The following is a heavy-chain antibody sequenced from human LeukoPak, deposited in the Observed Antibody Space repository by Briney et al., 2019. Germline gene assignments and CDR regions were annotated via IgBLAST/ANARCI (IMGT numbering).Heavy chain of an antibody. D-gene: IGHD6-19*01. V-gene: IGHV3-23*01. J-gene: IGHJ4*02. CDR2: ISGSGDTT. Sequence: GGSLRLSCAASGFTFSNYGMSWVRQAPGKGLEWVSGISGSGDTTYYADSVKGRFTISRDNSKNTLSLQTNSLRADDTAVYYCAKVERSGWYFDYWGQGTLVAASS. CDR1: GFTFSNYG. CDR3: AKVERSGWYFDY.